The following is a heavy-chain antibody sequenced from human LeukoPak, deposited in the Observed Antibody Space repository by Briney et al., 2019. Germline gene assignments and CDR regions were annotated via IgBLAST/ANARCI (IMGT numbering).Heavy chain of an antibody. CDR3: ARAKASGYSYGYEGWFDP. J-gene: IGHJ5*02. CDR2: INHSGST. CDR1: GYSISSGYY. V-gene: IGHV4-38-2*02. Sequence: PSETLSLTCTVSGYSISSGYYWSWIRQPPGKGLEWIGEINHSGSTNYNPSLKSRVTISVDTSKNQFSLKLSSVTAADTAVYYCARAKASGYSYGYEGWFDPWGQGTLVTVSS. D-gene: IGHD5-18*01.